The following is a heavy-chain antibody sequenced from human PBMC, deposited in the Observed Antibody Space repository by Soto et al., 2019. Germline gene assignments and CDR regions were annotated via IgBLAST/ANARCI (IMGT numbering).Heavy chain of an antibody. CDR2: IDPDDSYT. CDR3: ARQIWERGTATIPDY. V-gene: IGHV5-10-1*01. CDR1: GDRFTTHC. Sequence: GESLKIACEVSGDRFTTHCISWVRQMPGKGLEWMGRIDPDDSYTDYSPSFRGHVTISADRSSSTAYLQWNSLKASDTAIYFCARQIWERGTATIPDYWGKGPLVTDSS. J-gene: IGHJ4*02. D-gene: IGHD5-12*01.